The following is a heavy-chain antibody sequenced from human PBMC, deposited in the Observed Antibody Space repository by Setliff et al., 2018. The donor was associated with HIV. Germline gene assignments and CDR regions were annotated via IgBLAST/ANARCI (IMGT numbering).Heavy chain of an antibody. CDR1: GYSFSNHY. D-gene: IGHD2-2*01. Sequence: VASVKVSCKASGYSFSNHYIHWVRQAPGQGLEWMGIINPSGGSTNYAQKFQGWVTMTRDTSISTAYMELSRLRSDDTAVYYCARGVVPAAIGDKNWFDPWGQGTLVTVSS. V-gene: IGHV1-2*04. CDR2: INPSGGST. CDR3: ARGVVPAAIGDKNWFDP. J-gene: IGHJ5*02.